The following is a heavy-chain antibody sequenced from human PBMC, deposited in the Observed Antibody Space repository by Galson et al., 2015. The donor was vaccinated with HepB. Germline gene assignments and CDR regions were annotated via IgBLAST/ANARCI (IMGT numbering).Heavy chain of an antibody. CDR1: GFTFTSSA. CDR3: AGDTAMTERDAFDI. J-gene: IGHJ3*02. V-gene: IGHV1-58*01. D-gene: IGHD5-18*01. Sequence: SVKVSCKASGFTFTSSAVQWVRQARGQRLEWIGWIVVGSGNTNYAQKFQERVTITRDMSTSTAYMELSSLRSEDTAVYYCAGDTAMTERDAFDIWGQGTMVTVSS. CDR2: IVVGSGNT.